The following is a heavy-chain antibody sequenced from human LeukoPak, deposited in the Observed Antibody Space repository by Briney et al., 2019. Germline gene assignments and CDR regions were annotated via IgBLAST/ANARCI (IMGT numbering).Heavy chain of an antibody. Sequence: GGSLRLSCAASGFTFSSYALSWVRQAPGKGLEWVSTINGNGGTTYYADSVKGRFTISRDNSRHTLYLQMNSLRAEDTAVYYCAKALVPIVVVPAAIHYWGQGTLVTVSS. CDR1: GFTFSSYA. V-gene: IGHV3-23*01. CDR2: INGNGGTT. D-gene: IGHD2-2*01. J-gene: IGHJ4*02. CDR3: AKALVPIVVVPAAIHY.